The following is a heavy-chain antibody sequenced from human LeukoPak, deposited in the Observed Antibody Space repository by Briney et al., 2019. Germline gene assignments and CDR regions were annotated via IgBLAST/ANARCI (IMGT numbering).Heavy chain of an antibody. CDR2: ISSSGSTI. D-gene: IGHD6-19*01. V-gene: IGHV3-11*01. CDR3: ARDKRSSGWYDSGEWYFDY. Sequence: GGSLRLPCAASGFTFSDYYMSWIRQAPGKGLEWVSYISSSGSTIYYADSVKGRFTISRDNAKNSLYLQMNSLRAEDTAVYYCARDKRSSGWYDSGEWYFDYWGQGTLVTVSS. CDR1: GFTFSDYY. J-gene: IGHJ4*02.